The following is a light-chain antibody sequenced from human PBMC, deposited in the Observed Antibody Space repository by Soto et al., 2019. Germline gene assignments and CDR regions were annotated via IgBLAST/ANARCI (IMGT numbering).Light chain of an antibody. V-gene: IGKV3-15*01. CDR3: QQYNNWPPCT. Sequence: EIVMTQSPATLSVSPGEGAALSCRASQSVRTNLAWYQQKPGQAPRLLISDASTRATGVPARFSGSGSGTEFTLTISSVQSEDFAVYYCQQYNNWPPCTFGQGTKVEIK. CDR2: DAS. J-gene: IGKJ1*01. CDR1: QSVRTN.